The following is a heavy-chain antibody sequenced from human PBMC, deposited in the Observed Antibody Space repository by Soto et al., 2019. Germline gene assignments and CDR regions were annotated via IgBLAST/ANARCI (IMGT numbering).Heavy chain of an antibody. CDR2: IYYSGST. J-gene: IGHJ4*02. CDR3: ARHARDYGSGSFPFDY. D-gene: IGHD3-10*01. CDR1: GGSISGYY. Sequence: LETLSLTCTVSGGSISGYYWSWIRQSPGKGLEWIAYIYYSGSTDYNPSLKSRVTISVDTSKNQFALKLSSVTAADTAVYYCARHARDYGSGSFPFDYWGQGTLVTVSS. V-gene: IGHV4-59*08.